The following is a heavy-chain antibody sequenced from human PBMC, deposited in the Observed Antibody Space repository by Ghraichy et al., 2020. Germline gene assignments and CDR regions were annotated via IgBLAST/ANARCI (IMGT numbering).Heavy chain of an antibody. CDR1: GGSISSYY. Sequence: SETLSLTCTVSGGSISSYYWSWIRQPPGKGLEWIGYIYYSGSTNYNPSLKSRVTISVDTPKNEFSLRLSSVTAADTAVCYCARDEGLYYYDSSGAFDIWGQGTMVAVSS. D-gene: IGHD3-22*01. CDR3: ARDEGLYYYDSSGAFDI. J-gene: IGHJ3*02. CDR2: IYYSGST. V-gene: IGHV4-59*01.